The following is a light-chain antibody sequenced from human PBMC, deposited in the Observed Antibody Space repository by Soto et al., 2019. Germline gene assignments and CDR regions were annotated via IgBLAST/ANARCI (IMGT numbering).Light chain of an antibody. J-gene: IGKJ1*01. Sequence: EIVMTQSPATLSVSPGERATLSCTASHYIYSNVAWFQQRPGQAPRLLIYRASSRATGTPARFSGSGSGTEFTLTSTSLHYEDFALYYCQQYHNLWTFGQGTEVEIK. CDR2: RAS. V-gene: IGKV3-15*01. CDR3: QQYHNLWT. CDR1: HYIYSN.